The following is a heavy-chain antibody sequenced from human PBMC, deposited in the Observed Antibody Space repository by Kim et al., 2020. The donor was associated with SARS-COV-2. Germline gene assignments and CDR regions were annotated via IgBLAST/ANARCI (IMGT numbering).Heavy chain of an antibody. Sequence: GGSLRLSCAASGFTFSSYAMSWVRQAPGKGLEWVSAISGSGGSTYYADSVKGRFTISRDNSKNTLYLQMNSLRAEDTAVYYCAKDGGYCSGGSCYYPDWYFDLWGRGTLVTVSS. D-gene: IGHD2-15*01. J-gene: IGHJ2*01. CDR1: GFTFSSYA. CDR3: AKDGGYCSGGSCYYPDWYFDL. CDR2: ISGSGGST. V-gene: IGHV3-23*01.